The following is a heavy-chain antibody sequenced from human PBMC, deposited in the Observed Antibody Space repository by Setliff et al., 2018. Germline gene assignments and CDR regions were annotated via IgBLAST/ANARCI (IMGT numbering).Heavy chain of an antibody. Sequence: PSETLSLTCTVSGGSVSNSGFFGGWLRQAPGKGLEWIGNIYDSGSSNYNASLKSRLIITRDPSKNQISLKLTSATAAHTAGYSCGRGFSRIEGWGNWFDPWGQGILVTVSS. CDR3: GRGFSRIEGWGNWFDP. CDR1: GGSVSNSGFF. V-gene: IGHV4-39*01. D-gene: IGHD2-15*01. CDR2: IYDSGSS. J-gene: IGHJ5*02.